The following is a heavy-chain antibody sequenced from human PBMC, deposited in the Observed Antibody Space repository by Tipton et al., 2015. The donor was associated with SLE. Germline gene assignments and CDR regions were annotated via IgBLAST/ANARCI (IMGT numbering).Heavy chain of an antibody. D-gene: IGHD5-12*01. V-gene: IGHV4-39*06. J-gene: IGHJ6*02. Sequence: TLSLTCIVSGGSINSGGYYLGWVRQPPGRGLEWVGSMYFGGRTYYNRSLRSRVTLSGATSEKQITLTLTSVTAADTAVYFCARGRGYSGYDWDYGMDVWGQGTTVTVSS. CDR1: GGSINSGGYY. CDR3: ARGRGYSGYDWDYGMDV. CDR2: MYFGGRT.